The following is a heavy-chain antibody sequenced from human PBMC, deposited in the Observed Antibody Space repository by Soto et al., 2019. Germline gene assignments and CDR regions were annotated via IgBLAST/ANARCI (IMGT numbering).Heavy chain of an antibody. CDR3: ARGYYYDSSGYYYGHYYYGMDV. V-gene: IGHV1-46*01. CDR2: INPSGGST. Sequence: ASVKVSCKASGYTFTSYYMHWVRQAPGQGLEWMGIINPSGGSTSYAQKFQGRVTMTRDTSTSTVYMELSSLRSEDTAVYYCARGYYYDSSGYYYGHYYYGMDVWGQGTTVTVS. CDR1: GYTFTSYY. D-gene: IGHD3-22*01. J-gene: IGHJ6*02.